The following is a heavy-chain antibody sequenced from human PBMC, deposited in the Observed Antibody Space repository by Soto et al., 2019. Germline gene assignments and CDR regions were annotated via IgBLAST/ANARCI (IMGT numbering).Heavy chain of an antibody. CDR1: GFTFSHYW. D-gene: IGHD3-10*01. CDR2: IKKDGSQK. V-gene: IGHV3-7*01. CDR3: ARSGSEVDY. Sequence: EVQLVESGGDLVQPGGSLRLSCAASGFTFSHYWMTWVRQAPGKGLEWVANIKKDGSQKNYVDSVKGRFTVSRDNAKNSLYLQMNSLRDEDTAMYYCARSGSEVDYWGQGTLVIVSS. J-gene: IGHJ4*02.